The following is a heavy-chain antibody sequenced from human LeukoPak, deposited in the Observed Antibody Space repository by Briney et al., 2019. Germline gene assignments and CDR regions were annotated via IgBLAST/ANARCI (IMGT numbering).Heavy chain of an antibody. V-gene: IGHV3-21*01. D-gene: IGHD2-2*01. CDR2: INSSSSYI. Sequence: GGSLRLSCAASGFTFSSYSMNWVRQAPGKGLEWVSSINSSSSYIYYADSVKGRFTISRDNAKNSLYLEMNSLRAEDTAVYYCARDGGNYCSSTSCYADYWGQGTLVTGSS. J-gene: IGHJ4*02. CDR3: ARDGGNYCSSTSCYADY. CDR1: GFTFSSYS.